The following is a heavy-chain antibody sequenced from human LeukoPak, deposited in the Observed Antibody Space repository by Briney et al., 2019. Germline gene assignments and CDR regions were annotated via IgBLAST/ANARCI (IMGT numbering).Heavy chain of an antibody. Sequence: GGSLRLSCAASGFTFSSYAMSWVRQAPGKGLEWVSYISSSGSTIYYADSVKGRFTISRDNAKNSLYLQMNSLRAEDTAVYYCARDEGYGGNDYWGQGTLVTVSS. CDR2: ISSSGSTI. V-gene: IGHV3-48*03. J-gene: IGHJ4*02. D-gene: IGHD4-23*01. CDR1: GFTFSSYA. CDR3: ARDEGYGGNDY.